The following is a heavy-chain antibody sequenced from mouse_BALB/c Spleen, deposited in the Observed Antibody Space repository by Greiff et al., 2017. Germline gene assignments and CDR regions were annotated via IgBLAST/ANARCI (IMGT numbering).Heavy chain of an antibody. J-gene: IGHJ4*01. D-gene: IGHD1-1*01. Sequence: VKLQESGPELVRPGVSVKISCKGSGYTFTDYAMHWVKQSHAKSLEWIGVISTYSGNTIYNQKFKGKATMTVDKSSSTAYMELARLTSEDSAIYYCARGLLLRWNYAMDYWGQGTSVTVSS. CDR2: ISTYSGNT. V-gene: IGHV1-67*01. CDR1: GYTFTDYA. CDR3: ARGLLLRWNYAMDY.